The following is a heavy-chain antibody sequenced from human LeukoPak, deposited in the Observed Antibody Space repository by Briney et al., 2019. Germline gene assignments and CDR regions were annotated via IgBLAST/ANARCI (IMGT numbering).Heavy chain of an antibody. V-gene: IGHV3-74*01. CDR3: ARVLYSWNDVVDY. Sequence: GGSLRLSCAASGFTFSSYWMHSVREAPGKGLVWVSRISSDGDTTNYADSVKGRFTISRDNAQNTLYLQMNSLRDEDTAVYYCARVLYSWNDVVDYWGQGTLVTVSS. D-gene: IGHD1-20*01. J-gene: IGHJ4*02. CDR1: GFTFSSYW. CDR2: ISSDGDTT.